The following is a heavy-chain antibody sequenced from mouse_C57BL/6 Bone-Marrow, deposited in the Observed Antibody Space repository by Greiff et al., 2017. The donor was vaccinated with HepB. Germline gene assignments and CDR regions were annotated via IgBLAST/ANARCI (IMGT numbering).Heavy chain of an antibody. CDR2: ISNGGGST. J-gene: IGHJ1*03. Sequence: EVQGVESGGGLVQPGGSLKLSCAASGFTFSDYYMYWVRQTPEKRLEWVAYISNGGGSTYYPDTVKGRFTISRDNAKNTLYLQMSRLKSEDTAMYYCARPGNDYDGRYFDVWGTGTTVTVSS. D-gene: IGHD2-4*01. CDR1: GFTFSDYY. V-gene: IGHV5-12*01. CDR3: ARPGNDYDGRYFDV.